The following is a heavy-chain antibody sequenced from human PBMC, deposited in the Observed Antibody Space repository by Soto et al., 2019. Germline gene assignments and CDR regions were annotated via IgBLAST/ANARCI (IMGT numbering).Heavy chain of an antibody. D-gene: IGHD4-17*01. Sequence: QVQLQESGPGLVKPSQTLPLTCTVSGGSISSGGYYWSWIRQHPGKGLEWFGYIYYSGSTYYNPSLRSRVSISVDTSKNQFSLRLSSVTAADTAVYYCARSPEATVTAFDYWGQGTLVAVPS. CDR2: IYYSGST. CDR1: GGSISSGGYY. V-gene: IGHV4-31*03. J-gene: IGHJ4*02. CDR3: ARSPEATVTAFDY.